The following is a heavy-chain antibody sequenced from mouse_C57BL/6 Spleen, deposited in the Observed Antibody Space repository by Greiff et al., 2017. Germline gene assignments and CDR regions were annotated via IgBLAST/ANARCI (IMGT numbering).Heavy chain of an antibody. Sequence: VQLQQSGAELVKPGASVKISCKASGYAFSSYWMNWVKQRPGKGLEWIGQIYPGDGDTNYNEKFKGKATLTADKSSSTAYMQLSSLTSEDSAVYFCARGDYGSSRYWYFDDWGTGTTVTGSS. CDR3: ARGDYGSSRYWYFDD. CDR1: GYAFSSYW. CDR2: IYPGDGDT. J-gene: IGHJ1*03. D-gene: IGHD1-1*01. V-gene: IGHV1-80*01.